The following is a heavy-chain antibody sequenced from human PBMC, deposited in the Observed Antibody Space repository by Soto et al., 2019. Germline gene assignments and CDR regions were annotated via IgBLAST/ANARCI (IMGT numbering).Heavy chain of an antibody. J-gene: IGHJ4*02. CDR2: ISAYNGNT. CDR1: GYTFTSYG. Sequence: ASVKVSCKASGYTFTSYGISWVRQAPGQGLEWMGWISAYNGNTNYAQKLQGRVTMTTDTSTSTAYMELRSLRSDDTAVYYCARYEAYDILTGYYPFDYWGQGTLVTVSS. V-gene: IGHV1-18*01. D-gene: IGHD3-9*01. CDR3: ARYEAYDILTGYYPFDY.